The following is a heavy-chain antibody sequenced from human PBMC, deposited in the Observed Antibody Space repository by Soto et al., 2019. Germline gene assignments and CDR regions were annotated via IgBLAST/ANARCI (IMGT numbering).Heavy chain of an antibody. Sequence: QVQLVQSGAEVKKPGASVKVSCKASGYTFTSYGISWVRQAPGQGLEWMGWISAYNGHTNYAQKRQGRVTMTTDASTSTAYMELRSLRSDDTAVYYCAREDCSGGSCYLHYWGQGTLVTVSS. D-gene: IGHD2-15*01. CDR1: GYTFTSYG. CDR2: ISAYNGHT. CDR3: AREDCSGGSCYLHY. J-gene: IGHJ4*02. V-gene: IGHV1-18*01.